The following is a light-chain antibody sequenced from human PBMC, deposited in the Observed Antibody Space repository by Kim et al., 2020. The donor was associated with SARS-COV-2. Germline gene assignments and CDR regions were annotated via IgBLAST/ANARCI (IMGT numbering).Light chain of an antibody. J-gene: IGKJ2*01. CDR2: AAS. CDR3: QQSYSTPYT. CDR1: QSISSY. Sequence: DIQMTQSPSSLSASVGYRVTITCRASQSISSYLNWYQQKPGKAPKLLIHAASSLQSGVPSRFSGSGSGTDFTLTISSLQPEDFATYYCQQSYSTPYTFGQGTKLEI. V-gene: IGKV1-39*01.